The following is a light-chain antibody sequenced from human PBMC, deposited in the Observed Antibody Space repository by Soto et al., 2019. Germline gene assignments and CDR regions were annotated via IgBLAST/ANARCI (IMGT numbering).Light chain of an antibody. CDR1: QTVTSTF. CDR2: DAS. Sequence: EIVLTQSPGTLSLSPGERATLSCRASQTVTSTFLAWYQQKPGQAPRLLIYDASTRATGIPDRFIGSGSGTDFTLTISRLEPEDFAVYYCQQYGRSADLLTFGPGTKVDIK. CDR3: QQYGRSADLLT. V-gene: IGKV3-20*01. J-gene: IGKJ3*01.